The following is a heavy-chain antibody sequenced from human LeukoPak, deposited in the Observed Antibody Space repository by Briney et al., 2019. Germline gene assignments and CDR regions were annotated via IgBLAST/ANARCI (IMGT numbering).Heavy chain of an antibody. V-gene: IGHV3-66*02. Sequence: GGSLRLSCAASGFTVSNNYMRWVRQAPGQGLEWVSSIYSRGSTSYVDSVKGRFTISRDNSKNTLYLQMNSLRPEHTAVYYCARSVVPAAHFDYWGQGTLVTVSS. D-gene: IGHD2-2*01. CDR3: ARSVVPAAHFDY. CDR1: GFTVSNNY. CDR2: IYSRGST. J-gene: IGHJ4*02.